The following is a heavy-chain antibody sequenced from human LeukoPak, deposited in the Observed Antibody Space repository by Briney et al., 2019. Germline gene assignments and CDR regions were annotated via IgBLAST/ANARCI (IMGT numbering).Heavy chain of an antibody. V-gene: IGHV4-4*09. CDR1: GGSISSYY. Sequence: SETLSLTCTVSGGSISSYYWSWIRQPPGKGLDWIGYIYTSGSTNDNPSLKSQSTISVDTSKNQVSLKLSSVTAADTAVYYCARLRRMVGATTEGYFDYWGQGTLVTVSS. CDR2: IYTSGST. D-gene: IGHD1-26*01. J-gene: IGHJ4*02. CDR3: ARLRRMVGATTEGYFDY.